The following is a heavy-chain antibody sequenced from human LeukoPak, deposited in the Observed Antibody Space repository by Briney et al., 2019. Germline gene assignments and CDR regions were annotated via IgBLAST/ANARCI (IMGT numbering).Heavy chain of an antibody. CDR2: ISAYNGNT. D-gene: IGHD6-6*01. CDR1: GYTFTSYG. V-gene: IGHV1-18*01. CDR3: AGDGYSSSLSGWFDP. Sequence: ASVKVSCKASGYTFTSYGISWVRQAPGQGLEWMGWISAYNGNTNYAQKRQGRVTMTTDTSTSTAYMELRSLRSDDTAVYYCAGDGYSSSLSGWFDPWGQGTLVTVSS. J-gene: IGHJ5*02.